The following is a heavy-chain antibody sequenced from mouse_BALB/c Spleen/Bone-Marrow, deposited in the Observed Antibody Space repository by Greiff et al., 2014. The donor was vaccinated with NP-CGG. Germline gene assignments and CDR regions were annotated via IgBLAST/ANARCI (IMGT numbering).Heavy chain of an antibody. CDR1: GYSFPGYY. V-gene: IGHV1-31*01. Sequence: VQLQQSGPELVKPGASVKISCKASGYSFPGYYMHWVKQSHVKSLEWIGRINPYNGATSYNQNFKDKASLTVDKSSSTAYMELHSLTSEDSAVYYCARGYGNYDYWYFDVWGAGTTVTVSS. CDR2: INPYNGAT. J-gene: IGHJ1*01. D-gene: IGHD2-1*01. CDR3: ARGYGNYDYWYFDV.